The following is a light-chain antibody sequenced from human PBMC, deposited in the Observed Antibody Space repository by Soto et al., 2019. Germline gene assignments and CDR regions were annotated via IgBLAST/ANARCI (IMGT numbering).Light chain of an antibody. CDR3: AAWDDSLNEYV. CDR1: SSNIGRNS. CDR2: GNN. J-gene: IGLJ7*01. Sequence: QSVLTQAPSVSGTPGQRVTITCSGSSSNIGRNSVNWYQHLPGTAPKLLTHGNNHRPSGVPDRFSGSKSGTSASLAISGLQPEDEADYCCAAWDDSLNEYVFGDGTQLPVL. V-gene: IGLV1-44*01.